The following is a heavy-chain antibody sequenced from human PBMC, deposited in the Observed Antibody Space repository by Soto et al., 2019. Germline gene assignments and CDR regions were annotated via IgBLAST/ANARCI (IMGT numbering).Heavy chain of an antibody. V-gene: IGHV3-33*01. CDR1: GFTFSSYG. D-gene: IGHD6-6*01. Sequence: GGSLRLSCAASGFTFSSYGMHWVRQAPGKGLEWVAVIWYDGSNKYYADSVKGRFTISRDNSKNTLYLQMNSLRAEDTAVYYCASLYSSSSPLDFWGQGTLVTGSS. CDR2: IWYDGSNK. J-gene: IGHJ4*02. CDR3: ASLYSSSSPLDF.